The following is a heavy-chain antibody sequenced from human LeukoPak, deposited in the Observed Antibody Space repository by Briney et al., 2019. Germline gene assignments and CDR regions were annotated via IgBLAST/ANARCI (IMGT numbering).Heavy chain of an antibody. J-gene: IGHJ4*02. CDR3: AARYSSGWPYFDY. V-gene: IGHV3-23*01. CDR1: GFTFSNYA. Sequence: GGSLRLSCAASGFTFSNYAMSWVRQAPGKGLEWVSAISGSGGSTYYADSVKGRFTISRDNSKNTLYLQMNSLRAEDTAVYYCAARYSSGWPYFDYWGQGTLVTVSS. CDR2: ISGSGGST. D-gene: IGHD6-19*01.